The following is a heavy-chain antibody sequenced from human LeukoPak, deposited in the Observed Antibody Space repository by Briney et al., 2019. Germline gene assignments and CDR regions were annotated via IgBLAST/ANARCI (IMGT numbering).Heavy chain of an antibody. CDR2: IKSKTDGGTT. Sequence: PGGSLRLSCAASGFTFSNAWMSWVRQAPGKGLEWVGRIKSKTDGGTTDYAAPVKGRFTISRDDSKNTLYLQMNSLKTEDTAVYYCTTIYPTMIVVVNAITGWAIWGQGTMVTVSS. CDR3: TTIYPTMIVVVNAITGWAI. V-gene: IGHV3-15*01. CDR1: GFTFSNAW. D-gene: IGHD3-22*01. J-gene: IGHJ3*02.